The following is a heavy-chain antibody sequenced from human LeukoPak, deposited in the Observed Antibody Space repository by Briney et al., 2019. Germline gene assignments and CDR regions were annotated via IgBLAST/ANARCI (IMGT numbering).Heavy chain of an antibody. V-gene: IGHV4-34*01. CDR1: GGSFSGYY. CDR2: INHSGST. J-gene: IGHJ4*02. CDR3: GRRKCLYYFDY. Sequence: PSETLSLTCAVYGGSFSGYYWSWIRQPPGKGLEWIGEINHSGSTNYNPSLKGRVTISVDTSKNQFSLKLSSVTAADTAVYYCGRRKCLYYFDYGGQGPLVTVS.